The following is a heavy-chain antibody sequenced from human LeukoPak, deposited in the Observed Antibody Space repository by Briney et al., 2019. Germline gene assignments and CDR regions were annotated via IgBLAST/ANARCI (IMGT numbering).Heavy chain of an antibody. D-gene: IGHD3-22*01. Sequence: PSETLSLTCTVSGGSISSSSYYWGWIRQPPGKGLEWIGSIYYSGSTYYNPSLKSRVTISVDTSKNQFSLKLSSVTAADTAVYYCARPASTYYYDSSGYYVDAFDIWGQGIMVTVST. V-gene: IGHV4-39*01. CDR1: GGSISSSSYY. CDR2: IYYSGST. CDR3: ARPASTYYYDSSGYYVDAFDI. J-gene: IGHJ3*02.